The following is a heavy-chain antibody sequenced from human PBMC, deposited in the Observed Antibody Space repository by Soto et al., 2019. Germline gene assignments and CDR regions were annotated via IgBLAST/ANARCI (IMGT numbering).Heavy chain of an antibody. D-gene: IGHD1-1*01. J-gene: IGHJ4*02. CDR1: DYTFTSYG. CDR3: ARGRYGDY. V-gene: IGHV1-18*01. CDR2: ISAHNGNT. Sequence: QVHLVHSGAEVKKPGASVKVSCKASDYTFTSYGITWVRQAPGQGLEWMGWISAHNGNTDYAQKLQGRVIVTRDTSTSTAYMELRSLRSDDTAVYYCARGRYGDYWGQGALVTVSS.